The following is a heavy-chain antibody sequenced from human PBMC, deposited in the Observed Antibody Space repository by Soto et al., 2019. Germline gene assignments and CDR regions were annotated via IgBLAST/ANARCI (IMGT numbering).Heavy chain of an antibody. CDR1: GFTFSSYS. CDR2: FSSSSSTI. CDR3: ARDRVEYSSGWSGTEYYYYGMDV. D-gene: IGHD6-19*01. V-gene: IGHV3-48*02. Sequence: GSLRLSCAASGFTFSSYSMNWVRQAPGKGLEWVSYFSSSSSTIYYADSVEGRFTISRDNAKNSLYLQMNSLRDEDTAVYYCARDRVEYSSGWSGTEYYYYGMDVWGQGTTVTVSS. J-gene: IGHJ6*02.